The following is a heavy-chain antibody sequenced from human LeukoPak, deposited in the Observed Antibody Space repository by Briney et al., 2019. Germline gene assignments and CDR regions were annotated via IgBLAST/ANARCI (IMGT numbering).Heavy chain of an antibody. CDR2: IYYSGST. D-gene: IGHD2-2*02. J-gene: IGHJ6*02. Sequence: SETLSLTCTVSGGSISSYYWSWIRQPPGKGLEWIGYIYYSGSTNYNPSLKSRVTISVDTSKNPFSLKLSSVTAAHTAVYYCARLGGYCSSTSCYTHDYYYYGMDVWGQGTTVTVSS. CDR1: GGSISSYY. CDR3: ARLGGYCSSTSCYTHDYYYYGMDV. V-gene: IGHV4-59*08.